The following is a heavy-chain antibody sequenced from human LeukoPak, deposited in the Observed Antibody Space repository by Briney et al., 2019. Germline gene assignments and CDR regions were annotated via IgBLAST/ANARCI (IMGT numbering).Heavy chain of an antibody. CDR2: MYDSGST. Sequence: KPSQTLSLTCAVSGGSISSGGYSWSWIRQNPGKGLEWIGYMYDSGSTYYNPSLESRVTISVDWSKNHFSLNLTSVTAADTAVYFCARGVWVRVRGFNWFDPWGQGTLVTVSS. CDR3: ARGVWVRVRGFNWFDP. CDR1: GGSISSGGYS. D-gene: IGHD3-16*01. V-gene: IGHV4-30-2*01. J-gene: IGHJ5*02.